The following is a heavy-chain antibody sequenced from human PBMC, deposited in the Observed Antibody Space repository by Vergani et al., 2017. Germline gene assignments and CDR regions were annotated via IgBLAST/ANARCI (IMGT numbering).Heavy chain of an antibody. CDR1: GFTFSNYW. V-gene: IGHV3-7*01. Sequence: EVQLVESGGGLVQPGGSLRLSCAASGFTFSNYWMDWVRQAPGKGLEWVANIKQDGSEKFYVDSVKGRFTISRDNAKNSVYLQMNSLRAEDTAVYYCAKSNWGSYFDYWGQGTLVTVSS. CDR3: AKSNWGSYFDY. D-gene: IGHD7-27*01. CDR2: IKQDGSEK. J-gene: IGHJ4*02.